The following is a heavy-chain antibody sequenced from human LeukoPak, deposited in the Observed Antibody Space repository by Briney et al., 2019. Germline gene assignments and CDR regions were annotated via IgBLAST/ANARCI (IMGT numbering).Heavy chain of an antibody. CDR2: IFHSGSS. Sequence: SETLSLTCAVSGFSISSGYHWGWIRQPPGKGLEWIGSIFHSGSSYYNPSLKSRVTMSTDTSKNQFSLKLSSVTAADTAVYYCARHYSNYAYYYYMDVWGKGTTVTVSS. J-gene: IGHJ6*03. V-gene: IGHV4-38-2*01. CDR3: ARHYSNYAYYYYMDV. CDR1: GFSISSGYH. D-gene: IGHD4-11*01.